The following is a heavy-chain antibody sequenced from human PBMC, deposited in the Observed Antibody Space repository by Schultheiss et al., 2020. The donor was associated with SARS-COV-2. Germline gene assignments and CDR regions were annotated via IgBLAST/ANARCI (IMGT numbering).Heavy chain of an antibody. CDR1: GFTFGDYA. J-gene: IGHJ4*02. CDR2: IRSKAYGGTT. V-gene: IGHV3-49*03. D-gene: IGHD3-3*01. CDR3: TRGSGIFGVVTDY. Sequence: GSLRLSCTASGFTFGDYAMSWFRQAPGKGLEWVGFIRSKAYGGTTEYAASVKGRFTISRDDSKSIAYLQMNSLKTEDTAVYYCTRGSGIFGVVTDYWGQGTLVTVSS.